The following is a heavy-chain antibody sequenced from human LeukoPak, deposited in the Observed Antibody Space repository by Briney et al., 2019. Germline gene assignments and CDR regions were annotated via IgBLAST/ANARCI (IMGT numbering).Heavy chain of an antibody. CDR1: GGSISSGSYY. V-gene: IGHV4-61*02. Sequence: SETLSLTCTVSGGSISSGSYYWSWIRQPAGKGLECIGRIYTTGSTNYNPSLKSRVTISVDTPKNQFSLKLSSVTAADTAVYYCARGAASGNFDYWGQGTLVTVSS. CDR3: ARGAASGNFDY. J-gene: IGHJ4*02. CDR2: IYTTGST. D-gene: IGHD1-26*01.